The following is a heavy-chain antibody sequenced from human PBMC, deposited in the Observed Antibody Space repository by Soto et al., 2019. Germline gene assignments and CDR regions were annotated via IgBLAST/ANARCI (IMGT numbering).Heavy chain of an antibody. CDR2: IYFTGST. Sequence: SETLSLTCTVSGDTVNNGGYFWSCIRQSPGKGLEWLGYIYFTGSTYYSPSLKSRLHISMDKSKNHFSLEMTSVTVADTAVYFRPRGAAVDVVDPFKRALAPWG. D-gene: IGHD6-25*01. V-gene: IGHV4-30-4*01. J-gene: IGHJ5*02. CDR1: GDTVNNGGYF. CDR3: PRGAAVDVVDPFKRALAP.